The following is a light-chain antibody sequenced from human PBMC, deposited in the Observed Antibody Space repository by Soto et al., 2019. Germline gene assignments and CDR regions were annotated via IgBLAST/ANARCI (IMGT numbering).Light chain of an antibody. J-gene: IGLJ1*01. CDR1: RSNIGTNF. Sequence: QSALTQPPSASGAPGQRVSISCSGSRSNIGTNFVYWYQHPPGAAPRLLMFRDDHRPAGVPVRFSASKSGTSASLAINGLRSEDEADYYCAAWDDRLNGFYVFGSGTKLTVL. CDR2: RDD. V-gene: IGLV1-47*01. CDR3: AAWDDRLNGFYV.